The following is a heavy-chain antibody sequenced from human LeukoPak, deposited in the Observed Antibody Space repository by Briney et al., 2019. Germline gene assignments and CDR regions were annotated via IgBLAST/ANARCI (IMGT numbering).Heavy chain of an antibody. Sequence: GPVKVSCKASGYTLTGHYIHWVRQAPGQGLEWMGWISPHSGFTMYPQRFQGRVTMTTDTPISTAFLEVRRLRSDDTAAYYCARQTGDDALDIWGQGTMITVYS. D-gene: IGHD7-27*01. CDR3: ARQTGDDALDI. CDR2: ISPHSGFT. V-gene: IGHV1-2*02. CDR1: GYTLTGHY. J-gene: IGHJ3*02.